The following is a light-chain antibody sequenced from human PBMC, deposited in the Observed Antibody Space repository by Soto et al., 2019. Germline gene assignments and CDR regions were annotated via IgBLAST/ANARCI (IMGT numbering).Light chain of an antibody. CDR3: QQSHSTPLT. V-gene: IGKV1-39*01. Sequence: DIQVIQSPSSLSASVGDRVTITCRASLRISKYLNWYQQKPGTAPKLLIYGASTLQSGVPSRFSGSGSGTDFTLTISSLQPDDSATYFCQQSHSTPLTFGGGTKLEIK. CDR2: GAS. J-gene: IGKJ4*01. CDR1: LRISKY.